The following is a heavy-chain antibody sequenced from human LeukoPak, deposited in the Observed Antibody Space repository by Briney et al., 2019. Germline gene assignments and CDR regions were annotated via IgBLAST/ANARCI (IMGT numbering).Heavy chain of an antibody. CDR3: AKDQIGWAPGYVSGPLDQ. CDR1: GFSFTTYG. CDR2: ISTDGNNE. Sequence: GRSLRLSCAASGFSFTTYGIHWVLQAPGQGLEWVAVISTDGNNEYYANSVKGRFTISRDNSKNTVYLEMTSLRTEDTAVYYCAKDQIGWAPGYVSGPLDQWGQGTLVTVSS. D-gene: IGHD6-19*01. J-gene: IGHJ4*02. V-gene: IGHV3-30*18.